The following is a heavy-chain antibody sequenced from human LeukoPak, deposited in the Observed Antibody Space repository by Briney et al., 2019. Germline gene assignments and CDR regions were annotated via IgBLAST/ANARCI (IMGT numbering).Heavy chain of an antibody. CDR1: GFTLSSNY. V-gene: IGHV3-53*01. J-gene: IGHJ4*02. CDR3: ARGQGL. Sequence: GGSLRLSCAASGFTLSSNYMSWVRQAPGKGLEWVSIIYTGGTTYYADSVKGRFTISRDNSRNTLYLQMNSLRAEDTAVYYCARGQGLWGQGTLVTVSS. CDR2: IYTGGTT.